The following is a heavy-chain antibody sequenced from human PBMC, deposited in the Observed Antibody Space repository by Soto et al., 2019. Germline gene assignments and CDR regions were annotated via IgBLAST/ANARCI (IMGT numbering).Heavy chain of an antibody. CDR3: ARFHQSYSSSSLPFDY. V-gene: IGHV3-21*01. Sequence: GGSLRLSCAASGFTFSSYSMNWVRQAPGKGLEWVSSISSSSSYIYYADSVKGRFTISRDNAKNSLYLQMNSLRAEDTAVYYCARFHQSYSSSSLPFDYWGQGTLVTVSS. CDR2: ISSSSSYI. CDR1: GFTFSSYS. D-gene: IGHD6-6*01. J-gene: IGHJ4*02.